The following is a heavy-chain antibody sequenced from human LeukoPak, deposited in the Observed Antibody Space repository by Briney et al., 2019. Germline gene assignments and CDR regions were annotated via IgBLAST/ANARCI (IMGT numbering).Heavy chain of an antibody. CDR2: MYHDGRT. CDR3: AARFTVTANYFDH. D-gene: IGHD4-17*01. CDR1: GYY. Sequence: SETLSLTCAVSGYYWGWIRQPPGKGLGWIGSMYHDGRTYYNPSLKSRVTISVDTSKKQFSLRLSSVTAADTAVYYCAARFTVTANYFDHWDQGTLVTVSS. J-gene: IGHJ4*02. V-gene: IGHV4-38-2*01.